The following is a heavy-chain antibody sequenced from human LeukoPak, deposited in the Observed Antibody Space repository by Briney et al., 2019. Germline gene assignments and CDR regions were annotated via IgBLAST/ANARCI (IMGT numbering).Heavy chain of an antibody. Sequence: SETLSLTCAVYGGSFSGYYWSWIRQPPGKGLEWIGEINHSGSTNYNPSLKSRVTISVDTSKNQFSLKLSSVTAADTAVYYCARGDYGDSWGQGTLVNVSS. J-gene: IGHJ4*02. CDR3: ARGDYGDS. V-gene: IGHV4-34*01. CDR2: INHSGST. CDR1: GGSFSGYY.